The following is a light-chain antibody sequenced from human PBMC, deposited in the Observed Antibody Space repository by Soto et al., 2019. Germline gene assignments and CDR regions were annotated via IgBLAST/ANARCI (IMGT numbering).Light chain of an antibody. CDR3: QQYGSSLFT. V-gene: IGKV3-20*01. CDR1: QSVSSKY. CDR2: GTS. Sequence: DIVLTQSPGTLSLSPGERATLSCRASQSVSSKYLAWYQQKPGQPPRVLIYGTSIRATGIPERFSGGGSGTDFTLTITRLEPEDCAVYYCQQYGSSLFTFGPGTKVD. J-gene: IGKJ3*01.